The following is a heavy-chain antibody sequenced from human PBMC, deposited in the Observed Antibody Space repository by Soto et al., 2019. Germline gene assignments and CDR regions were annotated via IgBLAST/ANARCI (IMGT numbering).Heavy chain of an antibody. D-gene: IGHD6-19*01. CDR2: IIPILDVA. Sequence: QVQLVQSGAEVKRPGSSVKVSCQTSGGTYRTYTINWVRQAPGQGLEWMGRIIPILDVANYAQKFQGRVTITADKSTSTAHMELRRLRSEDTAVYYCARSIQEDIVVAGPKDIWFDPWGQGTLVTVSS. V-gene: IGHV1-69*02. CDR3: ARSIQEDIVVAGPKDIWFDP. J-gene: IGHJ5*02. CDR1: GGTYRTYT.